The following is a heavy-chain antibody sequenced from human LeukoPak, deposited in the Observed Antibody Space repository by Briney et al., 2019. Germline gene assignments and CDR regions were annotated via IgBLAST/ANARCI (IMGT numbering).Heavy chain of an antibody. V-gene: IGHV4-34*01. Sequence: SETLSLTCAVYGGSFSGYYWSWIRQPPGKGLEWIGEINHSGSTNYNPSLKSRVTISVDTSKNQFSLKLSSVTAADTAVYYCARRGYYYDSSGYYPTFDYWGQGTLVTVSS. CDR3: ARRGYYYDSSGYYPTFDY. CDR2: INHSGST. CDR1: GGSFSGYY. J-gene: IGHJ4*02. D-gene: IGHD3-22*01.